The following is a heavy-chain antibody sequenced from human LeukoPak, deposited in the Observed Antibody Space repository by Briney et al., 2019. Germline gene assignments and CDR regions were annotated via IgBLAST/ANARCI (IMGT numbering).Heavy chain of an antibody. CDR3: ATRSTGVAATFDS. Sequence: KPSETLSLTCTVSGGSISSYYWSWIRQPPGKGLEWIGYIYYSGSTYYNPSLKSRVTISVDTSKNLFSLKLSSVTAADTAVYYCATRSTGVAATFDSWGQGALVTVSS. D-gene: IGHD2-15*01. V-gene: IGHV4-59*01. CDR1: GGSISSYY. CDR2: IYYSGST. J-gene: IGHJ4*02.